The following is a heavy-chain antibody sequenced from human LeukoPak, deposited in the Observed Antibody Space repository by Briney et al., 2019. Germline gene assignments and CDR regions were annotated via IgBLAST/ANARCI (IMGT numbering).Heavy chain of an antibody. CDR2: IIPILGIA. CDR1: GGTFSSYA. Sequence: ASVKVSCKASGGTFSSYAISWVRQAPGQGLEWMGRIIPILGIANYAQKFQGRVTITADKSTSTAYMELSSLRSEDTAVYYCARAHEPDRGYSGYEDIWGQGTMVTVSS. CDR3: ARAHEPDRGYSGYEDI. D-gene: IGHD5-12*01. V-gene: IGHV1-69*04. J-gene: IGHJ3*02.